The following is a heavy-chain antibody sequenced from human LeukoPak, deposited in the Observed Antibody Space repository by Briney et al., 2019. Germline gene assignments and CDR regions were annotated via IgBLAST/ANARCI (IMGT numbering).Heavy chain of an antibody. CDR1: GVSISSSSYY. J-gene: IGHJ4*02. Sequence: SETLSLTCTVSGVSISSSSYYSGWIRQPPGKWLEWIGSIYYSGSTYYNPSLKSRVTISVDTSKNQFSLKLSSVTAADTAVYYCARDKYYYGSGSYVHFDYWGQGTLVTVSS. D-gene: IGHD3-10*01. CDR2: IYYSGST. V-gene: IGHV4-39*07. CDR3: ARDKYYYGSGSYVHFDY.